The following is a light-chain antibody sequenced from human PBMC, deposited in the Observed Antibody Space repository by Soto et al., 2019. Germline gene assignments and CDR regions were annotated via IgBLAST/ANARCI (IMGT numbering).Light chain of an antibody. J-gene: IGKJ5*01. V-gene: IGKV1-12*01. CDR3: EEASRIPIT. CDR2: AAS. CDR1: QGISSW. Sequence: DIQMTQSPSSVSASVGDRVTITCRASQGISSWLAWYQQKPGKAPKLLIYAASTLQSGVPSRFSGSGSGTDFTLTIVSLQPEDLATYYFEEASRIPITFGQGTRLEIK.